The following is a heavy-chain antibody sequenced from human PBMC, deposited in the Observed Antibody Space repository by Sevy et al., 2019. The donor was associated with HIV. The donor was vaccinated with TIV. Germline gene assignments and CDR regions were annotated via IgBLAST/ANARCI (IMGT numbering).Heavy chain of an antibody. D-gene: IGHD6-19*01. CDR3: TRDAGYSTGWYPSDY. Sequence: GGSLRLSCAASGFSVSTHAMHWVRQAPGKGLEWVALISYDGSSKYYADSVQGRLTISRDNSKNTLYLQMSSLRPDDTAVYYCTRDAGYSTGWYPSDYWGQGTLVTVSS. CDR2: ISYDGSSK. CDR1: GFSVSTHA. J-gene: IGHJ4*02. V-gene: IGHV3-30-3*01.